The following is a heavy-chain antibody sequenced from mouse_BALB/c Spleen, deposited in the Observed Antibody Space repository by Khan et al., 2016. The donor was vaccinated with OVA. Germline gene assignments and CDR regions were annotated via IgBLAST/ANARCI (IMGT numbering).Heavy chain of an antibody. CDR2: INTYTGEP. CDR3: ARPPYFSYVLDN. V-gene: IGHV9-3-1*01. J-gene: IGHJ4*01. Sequence: QIQLVQSGPELKKPGETVEISCKASGHTFTKYGMNWVKQAPGKGLKWMGWINTYTGEPTYADDFNGRFAFSLETSASTAYLQINNLKNEDTATYFCARPPYFSYVLDNWGQGTSVTVSS. CDR1: GHTFTKYG. D-gene: IGHD2-10*01.